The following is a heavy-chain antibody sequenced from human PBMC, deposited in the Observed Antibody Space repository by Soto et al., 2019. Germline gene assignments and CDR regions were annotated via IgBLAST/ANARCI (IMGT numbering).Heavy chain of an antibody. CDR1: GGSISSYY. CDR2: IYYSGST. D-gene: IGHD2-8*01. CDR3: ARHVRAFDY. V-gene: IGHV4-59*08. J-gene: IGHJ4*02. Sequence: QVQLQESGPGLVKPSETLSLTCTVSGGSISSYYWSWIRQPPGKGLEWIGYIYYSGSTNYNPSLKSRVTISVDTSKNQFSLKLSSVTAADTAVYYCARHVRAFDYWGQGTLVTVSS.